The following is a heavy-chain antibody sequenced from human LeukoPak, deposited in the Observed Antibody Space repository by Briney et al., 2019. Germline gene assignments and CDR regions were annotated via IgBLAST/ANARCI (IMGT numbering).Heavy chain of an antibody. CDR1: GYTFTNYG. Sequence: ASVTVSCKPSGYTFTNYGISWVRQAPGQGLEWMGWISAYNGNTNYAQKFQGRVTMTTDTSTSTAYMELRSLRSDVTAVYYCARDSRYDEGYWGQGTLVTVSS. D-gene: IGHD5-12*01. CDR3: ARDSRYDEGY. J-gene: IGHJ4*02. CDR2: ISAYNGNT. V-gene: IGHV1-18*01.